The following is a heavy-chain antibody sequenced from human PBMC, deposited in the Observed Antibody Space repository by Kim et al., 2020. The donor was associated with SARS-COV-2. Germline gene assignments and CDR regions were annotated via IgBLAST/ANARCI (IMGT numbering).Heavy chain of an antibody. CDR1: GFTVASYS. CDR2: LSYNGNWK. D-gene: IGHD2-21*01. J-gene: IGHJ4*01. CDR3: ARNPIADSPPKYPYFDY. Sequence: GGSLRLSCLASGFTVASYSIHWVRQAPGKGPEWVAVLSYNGNWKYYTDSVKGRFTISRDTSKNTVFLQMNSLRVEDTALYYCARNPIADSPPKYPYFDYWGHGALVTVSS. V-gene: IGHV3-30*04.